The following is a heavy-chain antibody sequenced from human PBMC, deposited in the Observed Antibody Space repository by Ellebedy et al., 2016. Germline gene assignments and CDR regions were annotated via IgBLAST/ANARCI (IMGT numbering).Heavy chain of an antibody. J-gene: IGHJ3*02. CDR3: ARDFFSSGGYWHDTFDI. V-gene: IGHV1-3*01. CDR2: ILAGNGDT. Sequence: ASVKVSCKASGYAFSTYTIHWVRQAPGQRLEWLGWILAGNGDTRYSQRFQGRVTISRDKFASTAYMELSSLTSEDTAVYYCARDFFSSGGYWHDTFDIWGQGTVVTVSS. CDR1: GYAFSTYT. D-gene: IGHD2-21*02.